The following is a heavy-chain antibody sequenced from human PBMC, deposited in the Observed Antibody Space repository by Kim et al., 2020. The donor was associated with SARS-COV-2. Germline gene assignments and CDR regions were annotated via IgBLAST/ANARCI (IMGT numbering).Heavy chain of an antibody. CDR1: GFTFSSYE. CDR2: ISSSGSII. CDR3: ARAKLEHQYGMDV. V-gene: IGHV3-48*03. J-gene: IGHJ6*02. Sequence: GGSLRLSCAASGFTFSSYEMNWVRQAPGKGLEWVSYISSSGSIIYYADSVKDRFTISRDNAKNSLYLQMNSLRAEDTAVYYCARAKLEHQYGMDVWGQGTTVTVSS.